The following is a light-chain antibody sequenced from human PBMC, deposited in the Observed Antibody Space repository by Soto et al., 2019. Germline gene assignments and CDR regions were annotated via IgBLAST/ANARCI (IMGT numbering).Light chain of an antibody. V-gene: IGKV1-33*01. J-gene: IGKJ3*01. Sequence: DIQMTQSPSSLSASVGDRVTITCQASQDISNYLNWYQQKPGKAPKLLIYDASNLETGVPSRFSGSGSGTDFTFTISSLQPEDIATYYCQQYDNLTGFTLGPGTKVDIK. CDR3: QQYDNLTGFT. CDR2: DAS. CDR1: QDISNY.